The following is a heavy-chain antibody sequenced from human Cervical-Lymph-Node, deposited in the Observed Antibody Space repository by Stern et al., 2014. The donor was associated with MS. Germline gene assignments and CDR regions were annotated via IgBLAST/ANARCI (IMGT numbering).Heavy chain of an antibody. CDR2: INPSTGSP. V-gene: IGHV1-46*01. CDR3: ARQNMVRGVTELDF. J-gene: IGHJ4*02. CDR1: GYTFSIYY. D-gene: IGHD3-10*01. Sequence: VHLVESGTEVKKSGASVRVSCKASGYTFSIYYMHWVRQAPGQGLEWLGIINPSTGSPTHAQKIQARVTMNNDSSTSTVYLEMSSLISEDTAVYYCARQNMVRGVTELDFWGQGTLVTVSS.